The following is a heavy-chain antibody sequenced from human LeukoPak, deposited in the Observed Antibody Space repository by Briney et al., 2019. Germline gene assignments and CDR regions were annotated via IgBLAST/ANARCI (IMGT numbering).Heavy chain of an antibody. D-gene: IGHD3-10*01. Sequence: PGGSLRLSCAASGFTFSSCSMNWVRQAPGKGLEWVSYISSSSTSIYYADSVKGRFTISRDNAKNSLYLQMNSLRAEDTAVYYCATSGSYYLFDYWGQGTLVTVSS. CDR1: GFTFSSCS. CDR3: ATSGSYYLFDY. J-gene: IGHJ4*02. CDR2: ISSSSTSI. V-gene: IGHV3-48*01.